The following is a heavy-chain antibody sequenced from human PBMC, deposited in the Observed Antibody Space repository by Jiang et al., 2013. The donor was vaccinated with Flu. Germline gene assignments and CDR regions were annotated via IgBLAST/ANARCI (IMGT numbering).Heavy chain of an antibody. CDR3: ARDRSAMAHQYAFDI. D-gene: IGHD2-2*01. CDR2: IIPIFGTA. Sequence: VQLVESGAEVKKPGSSVKVSCKASGGTFSSYAISWVRQAPGQGLEWMGGIIPIFGTANYAQKFQGRVTITADESTSTAYMELSSLRSEDTVVYYCARDRSAMAHQYAFDIWGQGTMVTVSS. V-gene: IGHV1-69*01. CDR1: GGTFSSYA. J-gene: IGHJ3*02.